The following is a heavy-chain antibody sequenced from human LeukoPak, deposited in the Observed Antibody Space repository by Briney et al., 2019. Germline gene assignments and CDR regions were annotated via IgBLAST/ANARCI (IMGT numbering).Heavy chain of an antibody. CDR1: GYTFTSYG. J-gene: IGHJ5*02. Sequence: ASVKVSCKASGYTFTSYGISWVRQAPGQGLEWMGSISAYNGNTNYAQKLQGRVTMTTDTSTSTAYMELRSLRSDDTAVYYCARVMRYYDSSGYYYWFDPWGQGTLVTVSS. D-gene: IGHD3-22*01. CDR2: ISAYNGNT. V-gene: IGHV1-18*01. CDR3: ARVMRYYDSSGYYYWFDP.